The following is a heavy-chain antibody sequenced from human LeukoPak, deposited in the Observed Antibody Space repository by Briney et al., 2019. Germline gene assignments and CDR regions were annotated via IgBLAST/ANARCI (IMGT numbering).Heavy chain of an antibody. D-gene: IGHD3-22*01. CDR3: AKATGQTTYYYDSSGYYPHIDY. CDR1: GFTFSSYA. Sequence: SGGSLRLSCAASGFTFSSYAMSWVRQAPGKRLEWVSAISGSGGSTYYTDSVKGRFTISRDNSKNTLYLQMNSLRAEDTAVYYCAKATGQTTYYYDSSGYYPHIDYWGQGTLVTVSS. J-gene: IGHJ4*02. CDR2: ISGSGGST. V-gene: IGHV3-23*01.